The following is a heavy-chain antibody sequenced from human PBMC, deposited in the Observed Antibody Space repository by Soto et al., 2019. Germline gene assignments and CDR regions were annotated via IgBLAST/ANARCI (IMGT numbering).Heavy chain of an antibody. CDR1: GGSISSGGYS. CDR2: IYHSGST. J-gene: IGHJ4*02. D-gene: IGHD6-6*01. V-gene: IGHV4-30-2*01. Sequence: PSETLSLTCAVSGGSISSGGYSWSWIRQPPGKGLEWIGYIYHSGSTYYNPSLKSRVTISVDRSKNQFSLKLSSVTAADTAVYYCARSSIEPRVFMYPFDSWGQGTLVTVSS. CDR3: ARSSIEPRVFMYPFDS.